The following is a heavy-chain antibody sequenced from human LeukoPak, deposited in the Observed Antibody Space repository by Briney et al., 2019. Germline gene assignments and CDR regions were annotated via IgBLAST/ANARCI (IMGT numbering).Heavy chain of an antibody. V-gene: IGHV1-69*04. CDR3: ARGGESYYCDSSGYYLDY. CDR1: GGTFSSYA. D-gene: IGHD3-22*01. Sequence: SVKVSCKASGGTFSSYAISWVRQAPGQGLEWMGRIIPILGIANYAQKFQGRVTITADKSTSTAYMELSSLRSEDTAAYYCARGGESYYCDSSGYYLDYWGQGTLVTVSS. J-gene: IGHJ4*02. CDR2: IIPILGIA.